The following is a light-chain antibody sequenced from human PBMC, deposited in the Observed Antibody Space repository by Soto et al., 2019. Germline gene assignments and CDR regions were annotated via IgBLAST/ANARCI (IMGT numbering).Light chain of an antibody. J-gene: IGLJ1*01. CDR2: NNN. Sequence: QSVLTQPPSASGTPGQRVTISCSGSSSNIGRNTVNWYQQLPGTAPKLLIYNNNQRPSGGPDRFSGSKSGTSASLAISGLQSEDEAEYYCAAWYDSLNGYVFGAVTKVTVL. CDR1: SSNIGRNT. CDR3: AAWYDSLNGYV. V-gene: IGLV1-44*01.